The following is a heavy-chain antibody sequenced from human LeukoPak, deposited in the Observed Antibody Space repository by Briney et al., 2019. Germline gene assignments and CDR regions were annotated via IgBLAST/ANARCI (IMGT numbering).Heavy chain of an antibody. V-gene: IGHV4-34*12. D-gene: IGHD2-2*01. CDR3: ARDLSSNWFDP. J-gene: IGHJ5*02. Sequence: SETLSLTCAVYGYSLTNHYWIWIRQPPGKGLEWVGEVLHTGGTNYNPSLKSRVTMSVDTSKNQFSLKLSSVTAADTAVYYCARDLSSNWFDPWGQGTLVTVSS. CDR2: VLHTGGT. CDR1: GYSLTNHY.